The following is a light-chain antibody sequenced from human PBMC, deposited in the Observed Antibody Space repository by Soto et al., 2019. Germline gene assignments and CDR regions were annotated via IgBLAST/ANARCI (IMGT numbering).Light chain of an antibody. CDR3: SAYTVSRTYV. Sequence: QSVLTQPAYVSGPPGQSITISCTGTSSDVGAYNFVSWHQQHPGKAPKLMIYNVYDRPSGISYRFSGSKSGNTASLTISGLQGEDEADYYCSAYTVSRTYVFGTGTKVNVL. V-gene: IGLV2-14*03. J-gene: IGLJ1*01. CDR2: NVY. CDR1: SSDVGAYNF.